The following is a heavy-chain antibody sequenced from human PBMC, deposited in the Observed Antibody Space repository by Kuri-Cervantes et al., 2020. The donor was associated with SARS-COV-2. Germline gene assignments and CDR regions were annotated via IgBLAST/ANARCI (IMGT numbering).Heavy chain of an antibody. D-gene: IGHD7-27*01. Sequence: ESLKISCAASGFTFSSYWMHWVRQAPGKGLVWVSRINSDGSSTSYADSVGGRFTISRDNAKNTLYLQMNSLRAEDTAVYYCARERTGDIFDYWGQGTLVTVSS. J-gene: IGHJ4*02. CDR3: ARERTGDIFDY. CDR1: GFTFSSYW. CDR2: INSDGSST. V-gene: IGHV3-74*01.